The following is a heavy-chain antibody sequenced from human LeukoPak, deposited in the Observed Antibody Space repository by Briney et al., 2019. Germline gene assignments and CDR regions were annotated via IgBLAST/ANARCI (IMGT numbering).Heavy chain of an antibody. D-gene: IGHD4-23*01. V-gene: IGHV3-53*01. CDR1: GFTVSSNY. J-gene: IGHJ4*02. Sequence: GSLTLSCAASGFTVSSNYRSWVRQPPGKGLEWVSVIYSGGSTYYAHSVKGRFTISRDNSKNTLFLQMNSLRAEDTAEYYCARGDDYGGAWYYFDYWGQRTPVTVSS. CDR3: ARGDDYGGAWYYFDY. CDR2: IYSGGST.